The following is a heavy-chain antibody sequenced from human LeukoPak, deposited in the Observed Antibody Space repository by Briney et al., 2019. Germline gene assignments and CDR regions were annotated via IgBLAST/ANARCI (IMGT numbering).Heavy chain of an antibody. CDR3: ARAVSGWQAIDY. CDR2: INSDGSNT. J-gene: IGHJ4*02. V-gene: IGHV3-74*01. D-gene: IGHD6-19*01. Sequence: GGSLRLSCAASGLTFSSSWMYWVRQAPGKGLVWVSDINSDGSNTRYADSVRGRFTISRHNAKEMVHLQMNSLRAEDTAVYYCARAVSGWQAIDYWGQGTLVTVSS. CDR1: GLTFSSSW.